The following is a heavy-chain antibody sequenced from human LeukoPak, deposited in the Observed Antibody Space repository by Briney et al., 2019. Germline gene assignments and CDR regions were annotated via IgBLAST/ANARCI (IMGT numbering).Heavy chain of an antibody. V-gene: IGHV4-34*12. J-gene: IGHJ2*01. D-gene: IGHD3-10*01. Sequence: SETLSLTCAVYGGSFADYYWSWIRQPPGKGLEWIGQIIHSGATNCNPSLKSRVTISVDTSKNQFSLKLNSVTAADTAVYYCARRTRVGWYFDLWGRGTPVTASS. CDR1: GGSFADYY. CDR2: IIHSGAT. CDR3: ARRTRVGWYFDL.